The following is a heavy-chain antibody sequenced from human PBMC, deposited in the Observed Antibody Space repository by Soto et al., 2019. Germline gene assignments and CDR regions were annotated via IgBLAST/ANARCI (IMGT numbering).Heavy chain of an antibody. V-gene: IGHV1-18*01. CDR3: ARDAPPEDY. Sequence: QVQLVQSGTEVKKPGASVKVSCKASGYSYTSYGISWGRDVPGQGLEWMGWIRAYNGNTNYAQKLQGRVTMTTDTSTSTAYMELRSLRSDDTAVYYCARDAPPEDYWGQGTLVTVSS. CDR2: IRAYNGNT. CDR1: GYSYTSYG. J-gene: IGHJ4*02.